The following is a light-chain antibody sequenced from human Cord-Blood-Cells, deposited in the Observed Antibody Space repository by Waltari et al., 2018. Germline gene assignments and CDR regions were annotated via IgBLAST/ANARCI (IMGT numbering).Light chain of an antibody. CDR2: SNK. Sequence: QSVLTQPPSASGTPGQRVTISCSGSSSNIGSNTVNRYQQLPGTAPKLLIHSNKQQPPGCPARFPGSKSGTSASRANSGLQSEDEADYYCAAWDDSLNVYVFGTGTKVTVL. CDR3: AAWDDSLNVYV. CDR1: SSNIGSNT. J-gene: IGLJ1*01. V-gene: IGLV1-44*01.